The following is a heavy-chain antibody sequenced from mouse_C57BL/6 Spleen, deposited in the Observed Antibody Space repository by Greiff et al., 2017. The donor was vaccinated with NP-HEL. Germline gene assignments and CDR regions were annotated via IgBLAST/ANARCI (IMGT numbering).Heavy chain of an antibody. Sequence: VQLQQSGPELVKPGASVKISCKASGYAFSSSWMNWVKQRPGKGLEWIGRIYPGDGDTNYNGKFKGKATLTADKSSSTAYMQLSSLTSEDSAVYFCARSSNWEGYYAMDYWGQGTSVTVSS. J-gene: IGHJ4*01. D-gene: IGHD4-1*01. CDR1: GYAFSSSW. V-gene: IGHV1-82*01. CDR3: ARSSNWEGYYAMDY. CDR2: IYPGDGDT.